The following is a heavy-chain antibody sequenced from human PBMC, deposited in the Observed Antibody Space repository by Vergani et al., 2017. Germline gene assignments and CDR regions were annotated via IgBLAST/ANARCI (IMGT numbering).Heavy chain of an antibody. CDR1: GFTFSSYA. Sequence: EVQLLESGGGLVQPGGSLRLSGTASGFTFSSYAMSWVRQAPGKGLEWVSAISGSGGSTYYADSVKGRFTISRDNSKNTLYLQMNSLRAEDTAVYYCAKSWGYCSGGSCYSSNHFDYWGQGTLVTVSS. CDR3: AKSWGYCSGGSCYSSNHFDY. J-gene: IGHJ4*02. D-gene: IGHD2-15*01. V-gene: IGHV3-23*01. CDR2: ISGSGGST.